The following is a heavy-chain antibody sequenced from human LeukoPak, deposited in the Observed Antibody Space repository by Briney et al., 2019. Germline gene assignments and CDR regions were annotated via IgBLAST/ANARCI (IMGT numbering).Heavy chain of an antibody. V-gene: IGHV3-21*04. J-gene: IGHJ6*04. CDR3: ARLGYCSSTSCWYYYYGMDV. D-gene: IGHD2-2*01. CDR2: ISSSSSYI. Sequence: PGGSLRLSCAASGFTFSSYSMNWVRQAPGKGLEWVSSISSSSSYIYYADSVKGRFTISRDNAKNSLYLQMNSLRAEDTAVYYCARLGYCSSTSCWYYYYGMDVWGKGTTVTVSS. CDR1: GFTFSSYS.